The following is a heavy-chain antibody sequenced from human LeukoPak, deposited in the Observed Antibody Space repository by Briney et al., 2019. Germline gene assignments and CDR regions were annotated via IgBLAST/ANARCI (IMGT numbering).Heavy chain of an antibody. CDR1: GFTFTSYA. V-gene: IGHV3-23*01. CDR3: AGGYYYDFDI. Sequence: GGSLRLSCAASGFTFTSYAMTWVRQAPGKGLEWVSGISRSGDSTDYADSVKGRFTISRDNPKNMVYLQMNSLRAEDTAVYYCAGGYYYDFDIWGQGTMVTVSS. J-gene: IGHJ3*02. D-gene: IGHD3-10*01. CDR2: ISRSGDST.